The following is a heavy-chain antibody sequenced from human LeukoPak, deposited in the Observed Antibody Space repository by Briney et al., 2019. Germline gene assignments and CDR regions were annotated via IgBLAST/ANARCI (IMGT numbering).Heavy chain of an antibody. J-gene: IGHJ6*02. CDR3: AKAVVPAASYYYYGMDV. CDR1: VFTFSSYA. CDR2: ISGSGGST. V-gene: IGHV3-23*01. D-gene: IGHD2-2*01. Sequence: GGSLRLSCAASVFTFSSYAMSWVRQAPGKGLEWVSAISGSGGSTYYTDSVKGRFTVSRDNSKNTLYLQMNSLRAEDTAVYFCAKAVVPAASYYYYGMDVWGQGTTVTVSS.